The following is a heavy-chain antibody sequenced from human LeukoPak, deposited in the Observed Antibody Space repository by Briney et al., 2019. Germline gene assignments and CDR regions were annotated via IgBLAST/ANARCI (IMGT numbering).Heavy chain of an antibody. CDR1: GYTFTSYD. CDR3: ARWAAAGIFGGFDY. D-gene: IGHD6-13*01. J-gene: IGHJ4*02. CDR2: MNPNSGNT. V-gene: IGHV1-8*01. Sequence: ASVKVSCKASGYTFTSYDINWVRQATGQGLEWMGWMNPNSGNTGYAQKFRGRVTMTRNTSISTAYMELSSLRSEDTAVYYCARWAAAGIFGGFDYWGQGTLVTVSS.